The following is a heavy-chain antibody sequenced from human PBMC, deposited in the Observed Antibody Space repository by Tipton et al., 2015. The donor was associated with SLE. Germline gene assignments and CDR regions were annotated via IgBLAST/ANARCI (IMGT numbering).Heavy chain of an antibody. Sequence: TLSLTCAVYGGSFSGYYWSWIRQPPGKGLEWIGEINHSGSTNYNPSLKSRLTISVDPPKNQFSLKLSSVTAADPAVYYCARGGVNRAAAGDALDIWGQGTMVTVSS. CDR1: GGSFSGYY. V-gene: IGHV4-34*01. D-gene: IGHD1-14*01. J-gene: IGHJ3*02. CDR2: INHSGST. CDR3: ARGGVNRAAAGDALDI.